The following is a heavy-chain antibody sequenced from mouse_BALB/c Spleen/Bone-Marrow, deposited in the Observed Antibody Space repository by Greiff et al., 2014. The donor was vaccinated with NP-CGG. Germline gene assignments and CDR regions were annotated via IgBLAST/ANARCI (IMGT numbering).Heavy chain of an antibody. Sequence: VQLKESGGGLVQPGGSLRLSCATSGFTFTDYYMSWVRQPPGKALEWLGFIRNKANGYTTEYSASVKGRFTISRDNSHSVLYLQMNTLRAEDSATYYCARDKNYGSYWYFDVWGAGTTVTVSS. CDR2: IRNKANGYTT. V-gene: IGHV7-3*02. D-gene: IGHD2-1*01. J-gene: IGHJ1*01. CDR3: ARDKNYGSYWYFDV. CDR1: GFTFTDYY.